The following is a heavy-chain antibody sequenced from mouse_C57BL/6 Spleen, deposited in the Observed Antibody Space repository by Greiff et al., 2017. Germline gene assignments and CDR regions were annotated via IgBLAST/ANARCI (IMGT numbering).Heavy chain of an antibody. V-gene: IGHV1-81*01. Sequence: VKLQESGAELARPGASVKLSCKASGYTFTSYGISWVKQRTGQGLEWIGEIYPRSGTTYYNEKFKGKATLTADKSSSTAYMELRSLTSEDSAVYFCARRYDGYYDYFDYWGQGTTLTVSS. CDR3: ARRYDGYYDYFDY. CDR1: GYTFTSYG. CDR2: IYPRSGTT. J-gene: IGHJ2*01. D-gene: IGHD2-3*01.